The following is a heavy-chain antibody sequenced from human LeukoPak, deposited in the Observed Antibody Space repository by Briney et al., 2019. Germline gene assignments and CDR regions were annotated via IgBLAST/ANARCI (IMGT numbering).Heavy chain of an antibody. D-gene: IGHD3-9*01. CDR3: ARVRYFGSIDY. Sequence: SETLSLTCTVSGGSISSYYWSWIRQPPGKGLEWIGYIYYSGSTYYNPSLKSRVTISVDTSKNQFSLKLSSVTAADTAVYYCARVRYFGSIDYWGQGTLVTVSS. V-gene: IGHV4-30-4*01. CDR1: GGSISSYY. CDR2: IYYSGST. J-gene: IGHJ4*02.